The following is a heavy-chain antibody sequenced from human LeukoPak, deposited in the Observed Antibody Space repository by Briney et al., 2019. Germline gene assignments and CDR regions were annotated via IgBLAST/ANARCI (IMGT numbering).Heavy chain of an antibody. J-gene: IGHJ4*02. V-gene: IGHV3-23*01. Sequence: GGSLRLSCAASGFTFSSYAMTWVRQAPGRGLEWVSSVDGGGGGTYYADSVKGRFTISRDNSKDTLYLQMNGLRAEDTAVYFCAKQSAGSAAWYSLHYDFWGQGTLVTVSS. CDR2: VDGGGGGT. D-gene: IGHD6-13*01. CDR1: GFTFSSYA. CDR3: AKQSAGSAAWYSLHYDF.